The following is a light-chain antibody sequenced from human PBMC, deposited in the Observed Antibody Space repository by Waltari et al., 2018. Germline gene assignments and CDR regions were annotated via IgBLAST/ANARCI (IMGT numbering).Light chain of an antibody. CDR1: QSVGSSY. CDR2: AVS. J-gene: IGKJ2*01. CDR3: QQYGSPPYT. V-gene: IGKV3-20*01. Sequence: IVLTQSPGTLSLSPGERATLSCRASQSVGSSYLAWYRHKPGQPLRLLIYAVSGRATGIPDRFSGSGSGTDFTLTINRLEPEDFAVYYCQQYGSPPYTFGQGTKL.